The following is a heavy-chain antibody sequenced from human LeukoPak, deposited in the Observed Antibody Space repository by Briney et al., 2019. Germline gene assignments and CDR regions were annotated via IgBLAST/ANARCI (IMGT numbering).Heavy chain of an antibody. V-gene: IGHV3-73*01. Sequence: QPGGSLRLSCAASGFTFSGSAMHWVRQASGKGLEWVGRIRSKANSYATAYAASVKGRFTISRDDSKNTAYLQMNSLKTEDTAVYYCTGTMVVNGPFDYWGQGTLVTVSS. J-gene: IGHJ4*02. D-gene: IGHD4-23*01. CDR1: GFTFSGSA. CDR2: IRSKANSYAT. CDR3: TGTMVVNGPFDY.